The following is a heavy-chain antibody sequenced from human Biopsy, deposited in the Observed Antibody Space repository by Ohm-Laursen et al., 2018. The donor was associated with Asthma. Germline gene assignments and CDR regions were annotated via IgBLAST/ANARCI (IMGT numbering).Heavy chain of an antibody. CDR3: VRDGTDDVFDI. Sequence: SLRLSCSASGFSFSNFAIHWVRQAPGKGLEWVGVISKDASTQDYADSVKGRFTMARDNSKNTLDLQMNSLREEDTAVYYCVRDGTDDVFDIWGQGTVVSVSS. CDR1: GFSFSNFA. J-gene: IGHJ3*02. CDR2: ISKDASTQ. D-gene: IGHD1-1*01. V-gene: IGHV3-30*01.